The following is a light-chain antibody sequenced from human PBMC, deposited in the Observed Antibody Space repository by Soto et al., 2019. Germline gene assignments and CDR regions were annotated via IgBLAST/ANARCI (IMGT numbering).Light chain of an antibody. CDR1: QSVTSSY. V-gene: IGKV3-20*01. Sequence: EIVLTQSPGTLSLSPGERATLSCRASQSVTSSYLAWYQQKPGQAPRLLIYAASSRATGIPDRFSGSGSETDFTLTISRLEPEDFEVYYCQQYGSPWAFGQGTKVEIK. CDR2: AAS. J-gene: IGKJ1*01. CDR3: QQYGSPWA.